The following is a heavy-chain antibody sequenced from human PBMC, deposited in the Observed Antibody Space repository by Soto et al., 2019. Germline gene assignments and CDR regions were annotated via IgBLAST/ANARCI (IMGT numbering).Heavy chain of an antibody. J-gene: IGHJ4*02. Sequence: SVKVGCKASGDSFYSYGISLVRQATGQGLEWMGWISAYNGNTNYAQKLQGRVTMTTDTSTSTAYMELRSLRSDDTAVYYCARVSGGWYGPFDYWGQGTLVTVS. CDR2: ISAYNGNT. V-gene: IGHV1-18*01. CDR1: GDSFYSYG. D-gene: IGHD6-19*01. CDR3: ARVSGGWYGPFDY.